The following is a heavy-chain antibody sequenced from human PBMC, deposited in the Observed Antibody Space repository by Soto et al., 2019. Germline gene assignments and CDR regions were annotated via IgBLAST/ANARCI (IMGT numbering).Heavy chain of an antibody. Sequence: QITLKESGPTLVKPTQALALTCTFSGFSLSTSGVGVGWIRQPPGQALEWLGVIYWDDDKRYRPSLKSRLTITKDTSRSQVVLTMTNMDTVDTATYYCAHRRGGYNWDDAHFDYWGQGTLVTVSS. J-gene: IGHJ4*02. V-gene: IGHV2-5*02. D-gene: IGHD1-20*01. CDR2: IYWDDDK. CDR1: GFSLSTSGVG. CDR3: AHRRGGYNWDDAHFDY.